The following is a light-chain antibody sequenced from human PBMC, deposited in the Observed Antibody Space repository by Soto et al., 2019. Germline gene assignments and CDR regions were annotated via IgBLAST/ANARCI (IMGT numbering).Light chain of an antibody. Sequence: IQLTQSPSSLSASMGDRVTITCRAIQGIINYLAWYQQKPGKAPKLLIYGASTLQGGVPSRFSGSGSGTDFTLTVSSLQHEDLATYYCQQLFTYPPTFGPGTKVAIK. V-gene: IGKV1-9*01. CDR2: GAS. CDR1: QGIINY. CDR3: QQLFTYPPT. J-gene: IGKJ3*01.